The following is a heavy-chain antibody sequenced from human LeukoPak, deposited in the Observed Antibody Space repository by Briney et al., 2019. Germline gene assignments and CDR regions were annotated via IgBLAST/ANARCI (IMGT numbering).Heavy chain of an antibody. CDR2: INYSGNT. CDR3: ARGYDY. V-gene: IGHV4-39*01. J-gene: IGHJ4*02. Sequence: ASETLSLTCIVSGGSISGSHYYWAWIRQSPGKGFEWIGMINYSGNTYYNPSLWSRATISVDTSTNQFTLNLNSVTAADTAVYYCARGYDYWGQGTLVTVSS. D-gene: IGHD6-13*01. CDR1: GGSISGSHYY.